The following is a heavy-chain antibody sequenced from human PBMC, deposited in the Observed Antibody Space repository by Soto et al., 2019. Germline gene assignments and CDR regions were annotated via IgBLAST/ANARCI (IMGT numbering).Heavy chain of an antibody. CDR3: AHSAYDFWSGYYPLDY. V-gene: IGHV2-5*02. Sequence: QITLKESGPTLVKPTQTLTLTCTFSGFSLSTSGVGVGWIRQPPGKALEWLALIYWDDDKRYSPSLKSRLTITKDTSKNQVVLTMTNMDPVDTATYYCAHSAYDFWSGYYPLDYWGQGTLVTVSS. CDR2: IYWDDDK. CDR1: GFSLSTSGVG. J-gene: IGHJ4*02. D-gene: IGHD3-3*01.